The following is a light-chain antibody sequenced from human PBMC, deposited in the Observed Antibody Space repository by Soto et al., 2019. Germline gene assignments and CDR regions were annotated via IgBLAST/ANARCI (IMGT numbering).Light chain of an antibody. CDR1: RSNIGINA. Sequence: QSVLTQPPSVSGTPGQRVSISCSGSRSNIGINAVDWYHQLPGTAPKVLIYANNQSPSGVPDRFSGSKSGTSASLAINGLQSADEAHYYCAAWYDSLNGLVFGGGTKLTVL. V-gene: IGLV1-44*01. J-gene: IGLJ2*01. CDR2: ANN. CDR3: AAWYDSLNGLV.